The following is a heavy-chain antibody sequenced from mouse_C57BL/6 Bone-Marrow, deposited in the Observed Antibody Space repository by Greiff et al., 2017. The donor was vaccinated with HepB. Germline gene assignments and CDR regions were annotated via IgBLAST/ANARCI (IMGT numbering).Heavy chain of an antibody. CDR2: IDPSDSYT. CDR1: GYTFTSYW. J-gene: IGHJ2*01. V-gene: IGHV1-50*01. Sequence: QVQLQQPGAELVKPGASVKLSCKASGYTFTSYWMQWVKQRPGQGLEWIGEIDPSDSYTNYNQKFKGKATLTVDTSSSTAYMQLSSLTSEDSAVYYCASGGHYYGILYYFDYWGQGTTLTVSS. D-gene: IGHD1-1*01. CDR3: ASGGHYYGILYYFDY.